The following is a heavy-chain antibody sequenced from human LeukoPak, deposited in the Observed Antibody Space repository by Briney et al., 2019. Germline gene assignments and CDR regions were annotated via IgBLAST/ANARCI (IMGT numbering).Heavy chain of an antibody. CDR3: ARINGGQYYFDY. CDR1: GGTFSSYA. CDR2: IIPIFGTA. D-gene: IGHD4-23*01. V-gene: IGHV1-69*05. J-gene: IGHJ4*02. Sequence: ASVKVSFKASGGTFSSYAISWVRQAPGQGLEWMGGIIPIFGTADYAQKFQGRVTITTDESTSTAYMELSSLRSEDTAVYYWARINGGQYYFDYWGQGTLVTVSS.